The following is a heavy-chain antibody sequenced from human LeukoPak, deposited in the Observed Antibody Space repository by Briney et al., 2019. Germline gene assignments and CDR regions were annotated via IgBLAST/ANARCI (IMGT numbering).Heavy chain of an antibody. CDR2: FHPENGET. V-gene: IGHV1-24*01. Sequence: ASVKVSCKVSGYTLTELSMDWVRQAPGKGLEWMGGFHPENGETIYAQKFKGRVVMTKDTSTDTAYMELSSLRSEDTAVYYCATGEFCNNSTCYPAFGFWGQGSLVIVSS. J-gene: IGHJ4*02. CDR1: GYTLTELS. CDR3: ATGEFCNNSTCYPAFGF. D-gene: IGHD2/OR15-2a*01.